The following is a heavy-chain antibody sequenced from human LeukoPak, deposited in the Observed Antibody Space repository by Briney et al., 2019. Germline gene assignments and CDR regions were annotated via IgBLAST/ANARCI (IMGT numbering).Heavy chain of an antibody. J-gene: IGHJ5*02. CDR3: ARHGVSSTSSAGSAFDP. D-gene: IGHD2-2*01. Sequence: SETLSLTCTVSGGSISSSSYYWGWIRQPPGKGLEWIGSIYYSGSTYYNPSLKSRVTISVDTSKNQFSLKLSSVTAADTAVYYCARHGVSSTSSAGSAFDPWGQGTLVTVSS. CDR1: GGSISSSSYY. CDR2: IYYSGST. V-gene: IGHV4-39*01.